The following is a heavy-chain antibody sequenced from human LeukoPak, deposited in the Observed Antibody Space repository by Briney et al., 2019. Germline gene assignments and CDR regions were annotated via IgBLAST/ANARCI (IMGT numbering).Heavy chain of an antibody. CDR3: ARGAVGANPTDYFDY. CDR2: ISLDGSHK. J-gene: IGHJ4*02. V-gene: IGHV3-30*04. Sequence: TGGSLRLSCAASGFTLSSYVTHWVRQAPGKGLEWVAVISLDGSHKYYADSVKGRFTISRDNSKNTLYVQTNSLRGEDTAVYYCARGAVGANPTDYFDYWGQGTLVTVSS. D-gene: IGHD1-26*01. CDR1: GFTLSSYV.